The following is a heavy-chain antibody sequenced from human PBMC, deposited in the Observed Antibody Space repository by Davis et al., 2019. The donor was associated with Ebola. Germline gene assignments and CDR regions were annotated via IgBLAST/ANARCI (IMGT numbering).Heavy chain of an antibody. D-gene: IGHD1-1*01. J-gene: IGHJ5*02. CDR1: GFTFGDYA. CDR3: ARGRQTFDP. V-gene: IGHV3-49*04. CDR2: IRSKAYGGTT. Sequence: PGGSLRLSCTASGFTFGDYAMSWVRQAPGKGLEWVGFIRSKAYGGTTEYAASVKGRFTISRDDSKSIAYLQMNSLKTEDTAVYYCARGRQTFDPWGRGTLVTVSS.